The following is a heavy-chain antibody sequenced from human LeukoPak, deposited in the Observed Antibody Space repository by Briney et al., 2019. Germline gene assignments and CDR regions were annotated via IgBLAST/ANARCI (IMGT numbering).Heavy chain of an antibody. Sequence: GGSLRLSCAASGFTFSRYWMSWVRQAPGKGLEWVAKIKEDGSEKYYVDSVKGRFTISRDNAKNSLYLQMNSLRAEDTAVYYCARDRGYTSGPYYFDHWGQGTLVTVSS. D-gene: IGHD6-19*01. CDR2: IKEDGSEK. V-gene: IGHV3-7*01. CDR1: GFTFSRYW. J-gene: IGHJ4*02. CDR3: ARDRGYTSGPYYFDH.